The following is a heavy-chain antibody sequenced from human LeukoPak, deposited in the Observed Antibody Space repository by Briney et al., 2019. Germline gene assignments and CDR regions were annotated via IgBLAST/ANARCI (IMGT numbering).Heavy chain of an antibody. Sequence: SETLSLTCTVSGGSISSYYWIWIRQPPGKGLECLAYIYGSGGTNYNPSLKSRVTISVDTSKNQFSLKLSSVTAADTAVYYCARAHGLWEPEASWFDPWGQGTLVTVSS. J-gene: IGHJ5*02. D-gene: IGHD1-26*01. CDR2: IYGSGGT. CDR3: ARAHGLWEPEASWFDP. CDR1: GGSISSYY. V-gene: IGHV4-59*01.